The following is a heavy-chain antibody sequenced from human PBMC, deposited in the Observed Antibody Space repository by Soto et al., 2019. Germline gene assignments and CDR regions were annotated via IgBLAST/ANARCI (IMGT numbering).Heavy chain of an antibody. CDR1: GGSISSYY. CDR3: AQHGFGPLHGLVDG. Sequence: QVQLQESGPGLVKPSETLSLSCTVSGGSISSYYWSWFRQSPGKRMEWIGYVHHSWGSSYNPPLQSRLAISLRTSKSQFSLKVTSVTATDKAGYYCAQHGFGPLHGLVDGWGQGTAVTVSS. J-gene: IGHJ6*02. CDR2: VHHSWGS. V-gene: IGHV4-59*08. D-gene: IGHD3-10*01.